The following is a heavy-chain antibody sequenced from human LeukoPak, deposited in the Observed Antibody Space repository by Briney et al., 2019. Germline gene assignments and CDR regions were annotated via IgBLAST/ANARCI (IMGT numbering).Heavy chain of an antibody. CDR2: ISSSSSYI. CDR3: ARVSNIQQRISALVG. D-gene: IGHD6-13*01. Sequence: GGSLRLSCAASGFTFSSYTMNWVRQAPGKGLEWVSSISSSSSYIYYVDSVKGRFTISRDNAKNSLYLQMNSLRAEDTAVYYCARVSNIQQRISALVGWGEGTLVTVCS. V-gene: IGHV3-21*01. CDR1: GFTFSSYT. J-gene: IGHJ4*02.